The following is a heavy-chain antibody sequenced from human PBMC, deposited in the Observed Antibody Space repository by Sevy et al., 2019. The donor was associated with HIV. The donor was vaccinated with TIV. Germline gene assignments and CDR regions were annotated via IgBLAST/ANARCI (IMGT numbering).Heavy chain of an antibody. CDR3: AREKHPAGEWWFDP. CDR1: GFTFSSYV. V-gene: IGHV3-33*01. CDR2: IWFDGSIK. J-gene: IGHJ5*02. D-gene: IGHD3-3*01. Sequence: GGSLRLSCAASGFTFSSYVMHWVRQAPGRGLEWVAVIWFDGSIKSYADSVKGRFTISRDSSKNTLYLQMNSLRVEDTALYYCAREKHPAGEWWFDPWGQGTLVTVSS.